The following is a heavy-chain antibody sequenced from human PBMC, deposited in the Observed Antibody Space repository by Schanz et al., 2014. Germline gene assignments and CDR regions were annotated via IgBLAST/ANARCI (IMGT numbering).Heavy chain of an antibody. CDR1: GFTFSRYG. J-gene: IGHJ6*02. V-gene: IGHV3-33*08. CDR2: MSYDGSIK. CDR3: ARDFDDRRGYGSGYCLGDCMDV. Sequence: QLLGSGGGLIQPGGSLRLSCASYGFTFSRYGLHWVRQAPGKGLARVAAMSYDGSIKYYGDSVKGRFTISRDNAKNSLYLQMNSLRAEDTAVYYCARDFDDRRGYGSGYCLGDCMDVWGQGTTVTVSS. D-gene: IGHD3-10*01.